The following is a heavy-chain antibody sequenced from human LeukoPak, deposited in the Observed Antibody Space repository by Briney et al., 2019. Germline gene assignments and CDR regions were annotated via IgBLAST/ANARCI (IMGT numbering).Heavy chain of an antibody. CDR3: AKDHDYGGNPYYFDY. V-gene: IGHV3-30*02. Sequence: GRSLRLSCAASGFTFSSYGMHWVRQAPGKGLEWVAFIRYDGSNKYYADSVKGRFTISRDNSKNTLYLQMNSLRAEDTAVYYCAKDHDYGGNPYYFDYWGQGTLVTVSS. CDR1: GFTFSSYG. J-gene: IGHJ4*02. D-gene: IGHD4-23*01. CDR2: IRYDGSNK.